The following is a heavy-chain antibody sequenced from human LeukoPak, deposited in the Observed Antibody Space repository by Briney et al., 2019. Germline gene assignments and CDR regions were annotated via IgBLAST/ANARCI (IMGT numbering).Heavy chain of an antibody. Sequence: GGSLRLSCGASGFSFSLFAMTWVRQAPGRGLEWVSTIERDSSYTYYADSVKGRFTISRDNSKNTLYLQMNSLRAEDTAVYYCAKPGITIFGVVNPGMDVWGQGTTVTVSS. CDR1: GFSFSLFA. D-gene: IGHD3-3*01. J-gene: IGHJ6*02. CDR3: AKPGITIFGVVNPGMDV. CDR2: IERDSSYT. V-gene: IGHV3-23*01.